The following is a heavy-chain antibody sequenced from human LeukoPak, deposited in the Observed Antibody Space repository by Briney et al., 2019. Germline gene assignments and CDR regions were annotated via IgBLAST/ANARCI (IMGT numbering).Heavy chain of an antibody. V-gene: IGHV1-69*13. J-gene: IGHJ6*03. Sequence: SVKVSCKASGGTFSSYAISWVRQAPGQGLEWMGGIIPIFGTANYAQKFQGRVTITADESTSTAYMELSSLRSEDTAVYYCARDKFSAVGATPMDYYYYMDVWGKGTTVTVSS. D-gene: IGHD1-26*01. CDR2: IIPIFGTA. CDR1: GGTFSSYA. CDR3: ARDKFSAVGATPMDYYYYMDV.